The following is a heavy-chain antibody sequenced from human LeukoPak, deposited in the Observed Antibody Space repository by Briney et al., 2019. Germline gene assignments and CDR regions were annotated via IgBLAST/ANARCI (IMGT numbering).Heavy chain of an antibody. D-gene: IGHD2-8*01. Sequence: GGSLRLSCAASGFTFSSYAMHWVRQAPGKGLEWVAVISYDGSNKYYADSVKGRFTISRDNSKNTLYLQMNSLRAEDTAVYYCARGDGGETTNGGYYFNYWGQGTLVTVSS. J-gene: IGHJ4*02. CDR3: ARGDGGETTNGGYYFNY. CDR1: GFTFSSYA. V-gene: IGHV3-30-3*01. CDR2: ISYDGSNK.